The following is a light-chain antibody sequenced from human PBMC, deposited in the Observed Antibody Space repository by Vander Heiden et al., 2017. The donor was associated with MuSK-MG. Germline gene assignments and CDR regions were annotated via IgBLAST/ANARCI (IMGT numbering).Light chain of an antibody. CDR2: CAS. J-gene: IGKJ2*01. CDR1: QNLLKSSNNKNY. CDR3: HQYYATPYT. V-gene: IGKV4-1*01. Sequence: DIVMIQSPDSLALSLGERASIRCKYSQNLLKSSNNKNYLSWYQQRPGQPPRLLFYCASARDSGVPDRFSASGSGTDFTLSISSLQAEDVAIYYCHQYYATPYTFGQGTKLEIK.